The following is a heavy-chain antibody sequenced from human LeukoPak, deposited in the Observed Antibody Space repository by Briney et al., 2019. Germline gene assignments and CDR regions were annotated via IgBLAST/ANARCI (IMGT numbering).Heavy chain of an antibody. V-gene: IGHV3-23*01. CDR2: ISGSGGST. CDR3: ANAAWLVTYYFDY. CDR1: GFTFSSYA. Sequence: PGGSLRLSCAASGFTFSSYATSWVRQAPGKGLEWVSAISGSGGSTYYADSVKGRFTISRDNSKNTLYLQINSLRAEDTAVYYCANAAWLVTYYFDYWGQGTLVTVSS. J-gene: IGHJ4*02. D-gene: IGHD6-19*01.